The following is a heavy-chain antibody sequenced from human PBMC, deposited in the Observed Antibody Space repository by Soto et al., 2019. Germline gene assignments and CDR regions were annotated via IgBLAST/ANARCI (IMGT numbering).Heavy chain of an antibody. J-gene: IGHJ4*02. V-gene: IGHV4-4*07. Sequence: SETLSLTCTVSGGAINSYWWSWIRQPAGKGLEWIGRVYSSGTTDYNPSLNSRATMSVETSKNQFSLKLSSVTAADTAVYYCARDIASYAYGEGYWGQGIQVTVSS. D-gene: IGHD2-21*01. CDR1: GGAINSYW. CDR3: ARDIASYAYGEGY. CDR2: VYSSGTT.